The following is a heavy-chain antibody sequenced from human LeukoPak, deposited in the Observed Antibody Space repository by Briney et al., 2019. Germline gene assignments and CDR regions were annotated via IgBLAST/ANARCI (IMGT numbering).Heavy chain of an antibody. CDR3: ARRPPGPVTSFDY. CDR1: GGSISNYY. V-gene: IGHV4-4*07. J-gene: IGHJ4*02. CDR2: IYSTGTT. D-gene: IGHD4-17*01. Sequence: SETLSLTCTVSGGSISNYYWNWIRQPAGKGLEWIGRIYSTGTTNNNPSLTSRVTVSLETSKNQFSLRLNSVTAADTAVYYCARRPPGPVTSFDYWGQGTLVTVSS.